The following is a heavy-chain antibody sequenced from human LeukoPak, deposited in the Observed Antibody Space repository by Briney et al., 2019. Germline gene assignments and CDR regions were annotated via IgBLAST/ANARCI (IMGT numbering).Heavy chain of an antibody. CDR3: ARKSASSGSSPIPYYFDY. CDR1: GGSFSGFY. CDR2: INHSGST. Sequence: SETLSLTCAVYGGSFSGFYWSWIRQPPGKGLEWIGEINHSGSTTYNPSLESRVTISLDTSNNQFSLKLNSVTAADTAVYYCARKSASSGSSPIPYYFDYWGQGTLVTVSS. D-gene: IGHD2-2*01. J-gene: IGHJ4*02. V-gene: IGHV4-34*01.